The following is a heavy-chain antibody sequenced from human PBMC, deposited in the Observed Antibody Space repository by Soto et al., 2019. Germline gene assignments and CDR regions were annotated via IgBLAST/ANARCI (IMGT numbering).Heavy chain of an antibody. CDR2: IYHSGTT. D-gene: IGHD7-27*01. CDR3: ARVPGP. CDR1: GGSIISGGYY. J-gene: IGHJ5*02. V-gene: IGHV4-31*03. Sequence: SETLSLTCTVSGGSIISGGYYWIWIRQHPGKGLEWIGYIYHSGTTYYNPSLKSRVTISVDTSKNQFSLKLTSVTAADTAVYYCARVPGPWGQGTLVTVS.